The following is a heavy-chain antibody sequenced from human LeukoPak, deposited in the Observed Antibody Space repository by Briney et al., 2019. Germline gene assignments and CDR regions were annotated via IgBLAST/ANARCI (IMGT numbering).Heavy chain of an antibody. Sequence: KTSETLSLTCTVSGGSISSYYWSWIRQPPGKGLEWIGYIYYSGSTNYNPSLKSRVTISVDTSKNQFSLKLSSVTAADTDVYYCARSTLGGSLDYWGQGTLVTVSS. CDR1: GGSISSYY. CDR2: IYYSGST. CDR3: ARSTLGGSLDY. V-gene: IGHV4-59*01. J-gene: IGHJ4*02.